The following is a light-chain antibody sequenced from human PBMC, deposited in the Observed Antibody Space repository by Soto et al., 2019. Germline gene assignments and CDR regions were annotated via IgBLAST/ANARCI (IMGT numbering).Light chain of an antibody. J-gene: IGKJ4*01. CDR1: QSVSSN. CDR3: QQYTHWPPLT. V-gene: IGKV3-15*01. Sequence: EIVMTQSPATLSVSPGERATLSCRASQSVSSNLAWYQQKPGQAPRLLIYGASTRATGIPARFSGSGSGTEFTLTISSLQSEDFAGYYCQQYTHWPPLTFGGGTKVEIK. CDR2: GAS.